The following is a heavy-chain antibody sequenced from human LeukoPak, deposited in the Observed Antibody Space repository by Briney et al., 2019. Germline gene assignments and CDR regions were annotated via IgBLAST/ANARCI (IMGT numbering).Heavy chain of an antibody. J-gene: IGHJ4*02. CDR3: AIGGSTSPVRLGGQYYFDY. CDR1: GGTFSSYA. Sequence: ASVKVSCKASGGTFSSYAISWVRQAPGQGLEWMGRIIPIFGTANYAQKFQGRVTITADKSTSTAYMELSSLRYEDTAVYYCAIGGSTSPVRLGGQYYFDYWGQGTLVTVPS. D-gene: IGHD2-2*01. CDR2: IIPIFGTA. V-gene: IGHV1-69*06.